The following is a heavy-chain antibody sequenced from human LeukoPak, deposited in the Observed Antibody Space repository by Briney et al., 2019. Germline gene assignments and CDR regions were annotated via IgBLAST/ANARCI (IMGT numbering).Heavy chain of an antibody. CDR1: GGSISSYY. J-gene: IGHJ4*02. V-gene: IGHV4-59*08. CDR3: ARHTPGGDPLRFLSP. CDR2: IYYSGST. D-gene: IGHD3-3*01. Sequence: SETLSLTCTVSGGSISSYYWSWIRQPPGKGLEWIGYIYYSGSTNYNPSHKSRVTISVDTSKNQFSLKLSSVTAADTAVYYCARHTPGGDPLRFLSPWGQGTLVTVSS.